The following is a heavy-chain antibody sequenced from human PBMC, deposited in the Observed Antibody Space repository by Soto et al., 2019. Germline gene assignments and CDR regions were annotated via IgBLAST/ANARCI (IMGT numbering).Heavy chain of an antibody. J-gene: IGHJ4*02. Sequence: PSETLSLTCTVSGGSINNHFCNWIRQTAGKGLEWIGRIYSTGNTNYNPSLKSRVSMSVDTSKNQFSLQLNSVTAADTAIYYCAASTNSLFDFWGQGALVTVSS. CDR3: AASTNSLFDF. D-gene: IGHD2-15*01. CDR2: IYSTGNT. V-gene: IGHV4-4*07. CDR1: GGSINNHF.